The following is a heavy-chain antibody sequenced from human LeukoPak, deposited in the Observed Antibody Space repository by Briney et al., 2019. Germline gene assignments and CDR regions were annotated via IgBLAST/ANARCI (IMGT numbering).Heavy chain of an antibody. Sequence: WGSLRLSCAASGFTFSSYSMNWVRQAPGKGLEWVSSISSSSSYIYYADSVKVRFTISRDNAKHSLYLQMNSLRAEDTAVYYCARWGPMVRGVQFDYWGQGPLVTVSS. CDR3: ARWGPMVRGVQFDY. CDR2: ISSSSSYI. CDR1: GFTFSSYS. V-gene: IGHV3-21*01. J-gene: IGHJ4*02. D-gene: IGHD3-10*01.